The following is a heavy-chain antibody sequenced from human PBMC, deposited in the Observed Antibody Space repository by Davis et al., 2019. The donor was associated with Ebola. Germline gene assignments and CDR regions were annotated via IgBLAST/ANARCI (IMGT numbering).Heavy chain of an antibody. Sequence: GESLKISCAASGFTFSSYAMHWVRQAPGKGLEWVAVISYDGSNKYYADSVKGRFTISRDNSKNTLYLQMNVLSAEDTAVYYCARAVCSSTSCYYYYYYYMDVWGKGTTVTVSS. CDR2: ISYDGSNK. V-gene: IGHV3-30-3*01. CDR1: GFTFSSYA. CDR3: ARAVCSSTSCYYYYYYYMDV. J-gene: IGHJ6*03. D-gene: IGHD2-2*01.